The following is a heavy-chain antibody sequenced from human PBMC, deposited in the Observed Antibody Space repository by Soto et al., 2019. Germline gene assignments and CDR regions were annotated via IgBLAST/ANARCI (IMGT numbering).Heavy chain of an antibody. D-gene: IGHD7-27*01. CDR1: GNTFSSYY. Sequence: GASVKVSCKASGNTFSSYYLHGVRQAPGQGLEWMGVINPSGGSTSYAQKFQGRVTMTRDTSTSIGYMELGSLRSEDTAVYYCARVSNKMDVWGQGTTVTVSS. J-gene: IGHJ6*02. CDR3: ARVSNKMDV. V-gene: IGHV1-46*01. CDR2: INPSGGST.